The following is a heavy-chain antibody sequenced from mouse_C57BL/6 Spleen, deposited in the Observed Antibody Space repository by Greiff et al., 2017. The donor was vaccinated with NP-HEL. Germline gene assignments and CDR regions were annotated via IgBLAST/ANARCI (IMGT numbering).Heavy chain of an antibody. CDR2: ISSGSSTI. CDR3: ARPSYGNYVFAY. J-gene: IGHJ3*01. V-gene: IGHV5-17*01. CDR1: GFTFSDYG. Sequence: EVKLMESGGGLVKPGGSLKLSCAASGFTFSDYGMHWVRQAPEKGLEWVAYISSGSSTIYYADTVKGRFTISRDNAKNTLFLQMTSLRSEDTAMYYCARPSYGNYVFAYWGQGTLVTVSA. D-gene: IGHD2-1*01.